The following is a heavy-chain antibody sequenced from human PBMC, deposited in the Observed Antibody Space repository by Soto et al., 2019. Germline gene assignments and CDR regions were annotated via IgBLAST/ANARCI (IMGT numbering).Heavy chain of an antibody. V-gene: IGHV5-10-1*01. CDR2: IDPSDSQT. D-gene: IGHD3-22*01. J-gene: IGHJ4*02. Sequence: PGESLNISCNGSGYSFAGYWITWVRQQPGKGLEWMGRIDPSDSQTYYSPSFRGHVTISATKSITTVFLQWSSLRASDTAMYYCARQIYDSDTGPNFQYYFDSWGQGTPVTVSS. CDR3: ARQIYDSDTGPNFQYYFDS. CDR1: GYSFAGYW.